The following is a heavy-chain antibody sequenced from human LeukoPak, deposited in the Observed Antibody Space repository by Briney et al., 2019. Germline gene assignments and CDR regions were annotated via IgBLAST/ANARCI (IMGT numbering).Heavy chain of an antibody. CDR3: ATSGSYRFDY. Sequence: TGGSLRLSCVASGFPFSSYWMTWVRQAPGKGLEWVANIKQDGSKKSYVDSVKGRFTISRDNAKNSLYLQMNSLRVEDTATYYCATSGSYRFDYWGQGTLVTVSS. D-gene: IGHD1-26*01. CDR1: GFPFSSYW. V-gene: IGHV3-7*01. CDR2: IKQDGSKK. J-gene: IGHJ4*02.